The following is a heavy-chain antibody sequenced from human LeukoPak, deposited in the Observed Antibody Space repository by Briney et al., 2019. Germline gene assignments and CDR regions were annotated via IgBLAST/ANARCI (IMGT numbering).Heavy chain of an antibody. CDR3: ARVSSMIHGPGSFDY. J-gene: IGHJ4*02. V-gene: IGHV3-30-3*01. D-gene: IGHD3-22*01. CDR1: GFTFSSYA. CDR2: ISYDGSNE. Sequence: PGRSLRLSCAASGFTFSSYAMHWVRQAPGKGLEWVAVISYDGSNEYYADSVKGRFTISRDNSKNTLYLQMNSLRAEDTAVYYCARVSSMIHGPGSFDYWGQGTLVTVSS.